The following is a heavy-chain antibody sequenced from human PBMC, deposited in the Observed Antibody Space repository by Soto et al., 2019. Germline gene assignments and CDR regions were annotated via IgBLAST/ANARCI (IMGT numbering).Heavy chain of an antibody. CDR3: ARFRLEEWLTTPFDY. Sequence: ASVKVSCKASGYTFTSYAMHWVRQAPGQGLEWMGWISAYNGNTNYAQKLQGRVTMTTDTSTSTAYMELRSLRSDDTAVYYCARFRLEEWLTTPFDYWGQGTLVTVSS. V-gene: IGHV1-18*01. J-gene: IGHJ4*02. CDR1: GYTFTSYA. D-gene: IGHD6-19*01. CDR2: ISAYNGNT.